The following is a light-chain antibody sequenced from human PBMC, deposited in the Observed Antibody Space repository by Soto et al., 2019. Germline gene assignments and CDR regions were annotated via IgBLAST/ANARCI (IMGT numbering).Light chain of an antibody. Sequence: EIVLTQSPGTLSLSPGERATLSCRASQSVRSRYLAWYQQKPGQAPRLLIYGAFSRVTGIPDRFSGSGSGTDFTLTITRLEPEDFAVYYCQQYGGSPPVTFGQGTKLEIK. V-gene: IGKV3-20*01. CDR3: QQYGGSPPVT. CDR1: QSVRSRY. CDR2: GAF. J-gene: IGKJ2*01.